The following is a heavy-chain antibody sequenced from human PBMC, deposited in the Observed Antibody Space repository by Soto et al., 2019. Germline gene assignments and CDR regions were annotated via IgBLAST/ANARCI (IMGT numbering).Heavy chain of an antibody. CDR1: GFTFGDYA. D-gene: IGHD4-17*01. V-gene: IGHV3-49*03. J-gene: IGHJ6*03. Sequence: EVQLVESGGGLVQPGRSLRLSCTASGFTFGDYAMSWFRQAPGKGLEWVGFIRSKAYGGTTEYAASVKGRFTISRDDSKSIAYLQMNSLKTEDTAVYYCTRFHGDYGYYYYYMDVWGKGTTVTVSS. CDR3: TRFHGDYGYYYYYMDV. CDR2: IRSKAYGGTT.